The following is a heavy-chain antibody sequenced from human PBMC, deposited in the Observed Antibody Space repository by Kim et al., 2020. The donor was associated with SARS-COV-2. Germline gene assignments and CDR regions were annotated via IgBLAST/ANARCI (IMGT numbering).Heavy chain of an antibody. CDR3: AKGERYYGSGSDGRFTWFDP. Sequence: GGSLRLSCAASGFTFDDYAMHWVRQAPGKGLEWVSGISWNSGSIGYADSVKGRFTISRDNAKNSLYLQMNSLRAEDTALYYCAKGERYYGSGSDGRFTWFDPWGQGTLVTVSS. V-gene: IGHV3-9*01. CDR1: GFTFDDYA. D-gene: IGHD3-10*01. CDR2: ISWNSGSI. J-gene: IGHJ5*02.